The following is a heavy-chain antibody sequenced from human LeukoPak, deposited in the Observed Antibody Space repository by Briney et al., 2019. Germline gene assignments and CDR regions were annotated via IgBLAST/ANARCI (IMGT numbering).Heavy chain of an antibody. CDR2: IWHDGSNK. CDR3: ARADPTVTNFDY. Sequence: GGSLRLSCAASGFTFSSYGMHWVRQAPGKGLEGVAVIWHDGSNKYYADSVKGRFTISRDNSKNTLYLQMNSLRAEDTAVYYCARADPTVTNFDYWGQGTLVTVSS. J-gene: IGHJ4*02. CDR1: GFTFSSYG. V-gene: IGHV3-33*01. D-gene: IGHD4-17*01.